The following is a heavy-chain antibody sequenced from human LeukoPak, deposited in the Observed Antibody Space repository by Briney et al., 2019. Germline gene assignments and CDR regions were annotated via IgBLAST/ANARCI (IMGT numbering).Heavy chain of an antibody. Sequence: GASVKVSCKASGGTFSSYAINWVRQAPGQGLEWMGGIIPIFGTTNYAQRFQGRVTITADESTSTAYMELSSLRSEDTAVYYCARRVLRRGYSGYGGLDYGGQGTLVTVSS. CDR2: IIPIFGTT. CDR3: ARRVLRRGYSGYGGLDY. J-gene: IGHJ4*02. V-gene: IGHV1-69*13. D-gene: IGHD5-12*01. CDR1: GGTFSSYA.